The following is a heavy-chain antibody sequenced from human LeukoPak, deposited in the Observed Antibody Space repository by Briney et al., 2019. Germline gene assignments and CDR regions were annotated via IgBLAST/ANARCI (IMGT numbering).Heavy chain of an antibody. V-gene: IGHV1-69*13. D-gene: IGHD7-27*01. J-gene: IGHJ4*02. Sequence: GASVKVSCKASGGTFSKYTISWVRQRPGQGLEWMGGITPLFGTANYAQKFQGRVTITADESTSTAYMELSSLRSEDTAVYYCARVNWGLYYFDYWGQGTLVTVSS. CDR2: ITPLFGTA. CDR1: GGTFSKYT. CDR3: ARVNWGLYYFDY.